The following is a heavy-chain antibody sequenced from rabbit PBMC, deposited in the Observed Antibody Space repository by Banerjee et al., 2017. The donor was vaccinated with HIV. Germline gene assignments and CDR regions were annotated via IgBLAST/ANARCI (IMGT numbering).Heavy chain of an antibody. J-gene: IGHJ4*01. CDR3: AREGEPGDADYGDFNL. V-gene: IGHV1S40*01. D-gene: IGHD2-1*01. Sequence: QSLEESGGDLVKPGASLTLTCTASGFTFSSYWICWVRQAPGKGLEWVACMTTGDGSTYYANWAEGRFTISRTSSTTVTLQMTSLTAADTATYFCAREGEPGDADYGDFNLWGPGTLVTVS. CDR1: GFTFSSYW. CDR2: MTTGDGST.